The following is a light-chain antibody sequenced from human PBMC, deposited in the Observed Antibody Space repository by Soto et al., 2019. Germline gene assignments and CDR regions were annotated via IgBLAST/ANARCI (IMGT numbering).Light chain of an antibody. CDR2: GAS. V-gene: IGKV3-20*01. CDR1: QSVSSSY. Sequence: EIVLTQSPGTLSLSPGERAALSCRASQSVSSSYLAWYQQKPGQAPRLLIYGASSRATGIPDRFSGSGSGTDFTLTISRLEPEDFAVYYCQQYDSSPVTFGQGTQGGIK. CDR3: QQYDSSPVT. J-gene: IGKJ1*01.